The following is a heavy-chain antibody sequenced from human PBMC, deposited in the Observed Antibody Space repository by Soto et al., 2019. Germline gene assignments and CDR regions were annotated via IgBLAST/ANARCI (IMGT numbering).Heavy chain of an antibody. V-gene: IGHV3-30-3*01. CDR1: GFNFGHYA. Sequence: QVQLVESGGGVVQPGRSLRLSCSASGFNFGHYAMHWVRQAPGKGLEWVAALSFDRSNEYYADSLRARFTISRDNSKNTLYLQMRSLRPEVAAVYYCARVKSGFGTPVLDYGGQGTLVTVSS. CDR3: ARVKSGFGTPVLDY. J-gene: IGHJ4*02. CDR2: LSFDRSNE. D-gene: IGHD3-16*01.